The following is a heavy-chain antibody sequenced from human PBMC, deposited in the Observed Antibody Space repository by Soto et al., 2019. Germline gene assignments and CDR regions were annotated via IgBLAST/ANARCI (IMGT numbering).Heavy chain of an antibody. V-gene: IGHV3-7*01. CDR1: GFTFSSYW. Sequence: GGSLRLSCAASGFTFSSYWMSWVRQAPGKGLEWVANIKQDGSEKYYVDSVKGRFTISRDNAKNSLYLQMNSLRAEDTAVYYCARAFNMVRGVITYDYWGQGTLVTVSS. D-gene: IGHD3-10*01. CDR3: ARAFNMVRGVITYDY. J-gene: IGHJ4*02. CDR2: IKQDGSEK.